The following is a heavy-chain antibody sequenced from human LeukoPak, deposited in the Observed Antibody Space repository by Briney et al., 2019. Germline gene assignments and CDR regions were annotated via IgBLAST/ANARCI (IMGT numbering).Heavy chain of an antibody. D-gene: IGHD6-19*01. CDR3: ARPSGWYGGDAFDI. Sequence: PSETLSLTCTVSGGSISSYYWTWIRQPPGKGLEWIGYISYSGSTNYNPSLKSRVTISIDTSKNQFSLKLSSVTAADTAVYYCARPSGWYGGDAFDIWGQGTMVIVSS. CDR1: GGSISSYY. V-gene: IGHV4-59*01. J-gene: IGHJ3*02. CDR2: ISYSGST.